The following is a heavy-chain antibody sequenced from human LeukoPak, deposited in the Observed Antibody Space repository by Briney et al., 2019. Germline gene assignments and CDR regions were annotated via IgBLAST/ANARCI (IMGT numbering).Heavy chain of an antibody. D-gene: IGHD3-10*01. V-gene: IGHV4-59*11. CDR1: GGSISSHY. CDR3: ARVYSWFGDTPIDY. CDR2: IDYSGST. Sequence: SETLSLTCTVSGGSISSHYWSCIRQPPGKGLEWIGYIDYSGSTNYNPSLKSRVTISVDTSKNQFSLKLSSVTAADTAVYYCARVYSWFGDTPIDYWGQGTLVTVSS. J-gene: IGHJ4*02.